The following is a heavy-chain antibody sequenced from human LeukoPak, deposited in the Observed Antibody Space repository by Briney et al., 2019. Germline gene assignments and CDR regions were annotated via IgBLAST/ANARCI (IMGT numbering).Heavy chain of an antibody. V-gene: IGHV1-18*01. CDR2: ISSYNANT. CDR1: GYTFTSYV. J-gene: IGHJ4*02. D-gene: IGHD2-15*01. Sequence: ASVKVSCKASGYTFTSYVISWVRQAPGQGLERMGWISSYNANTNYAQKLQGRVTMSTDTSTSTVYMELRSLRSDDTAVYYCARHSVECSGSCYSNTAFDYWGLGTLVTVSS. CDR3: ARHSVECSGSCYSNTAFDY.